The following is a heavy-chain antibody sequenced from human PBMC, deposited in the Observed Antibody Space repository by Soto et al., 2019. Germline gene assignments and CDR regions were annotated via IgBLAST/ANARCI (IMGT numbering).Heavy chain of an antibody. D-gene: IGHD3-10*01. V-gene: IGHV3-33*01. CDR3: ARDHGFGELSLIDY. CDR1: GFTFSSYG. CDR2: IWYDGSNK. Sequence: QVQLVESGGGVVQPGRSLRLSCAASGFTFSSYGMHWVRQAPGKGLEWVAVIWYDGSNKYYADSVKGRFTISRDNSKNTLYLQMNSLRAEDTAVYYCARDHGFGELSLIDYWGQGTLATVSS. J-gene: IGHJ4*02.